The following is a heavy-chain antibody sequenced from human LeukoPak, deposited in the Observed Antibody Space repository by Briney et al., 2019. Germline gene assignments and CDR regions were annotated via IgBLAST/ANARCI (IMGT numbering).Heavy chain of an antibody. CDR3: AKDGYSSGWYIDY. D-gene: IGHD6-19*01. CDR1: GFTFDDYA. Sequence: GGSLRLSCAASGFTFDDYAMHWVRQAPGKGLEWVSSISSNSGNIGYADSVKGRFTISRDNAKNSLYLQMNSLRAEDTALYHCAKDGYSSGWYIDYWGQGTLVTVSS. V-gene: IGHV3-9*01. CDR2: ISSNSGNI. J-gene: IGHJ4*02.